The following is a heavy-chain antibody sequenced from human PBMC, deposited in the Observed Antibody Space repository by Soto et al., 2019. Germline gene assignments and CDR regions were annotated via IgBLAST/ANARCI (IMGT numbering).Heavy chain of an antibody. D-gene: IGHD6-6*01. CDR1: GGSISSYY. CDR3: GRGSPSSGIAARRGFDP. V-gene: IGHV4-59*01. J-gene: IGHJ5*02. Sequence: SETLSLTCTVSGGSISSYYWSWIRQPPGKGLEWIGYIYYSGSTNYNPSLKSRVTISVDTSKNQFSLKLSSVTAADTAVYYCGRGSPSSGIAARRGFDPWGQGTLVTVPP. CDR2: IYYSGST.